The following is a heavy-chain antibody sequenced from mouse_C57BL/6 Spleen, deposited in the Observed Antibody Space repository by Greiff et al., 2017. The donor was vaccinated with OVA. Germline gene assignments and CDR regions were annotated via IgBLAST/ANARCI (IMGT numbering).Heavy chain of an antibody. Sequence: QVHVKQSGAELVRPGASVTLSCKASGYTFTDYEMHWVKQTPVHGLEWIGAIDPETGGTAYNQKFKGKAILTADKSSSTAYMELRSLTSEDSAVYYCTRVDDYDEGYCAMDYWGQGTSVTVSS. CDR3: TRVDDYDEGYCAMDY. CDR1: GYTFTDYE. V-gene: IGHV1-15*01. CDR2: IDPETGGT. D-gene: IGHD2-4*01. J-gene: IGHJ4*01.